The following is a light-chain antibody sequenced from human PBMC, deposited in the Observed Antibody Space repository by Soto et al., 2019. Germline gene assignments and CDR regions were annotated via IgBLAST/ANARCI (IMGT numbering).Light chain of an antibody. CDR1: QSIAGY. Sequence: DIQMTQSPSSLSASVGDRVTIACRASQSIAGYLNWYRQKPGKAPELLIYATSNLHSGVTPRFSGSGSGADFNLTISSLQPEDFATYFCQQSFNNPTFCPGTKVDVK. CDR2: ATS. V-gene: IGKV1-39*01. CDR3: QQSFNNPT. J-gene: IGKJ3*01.